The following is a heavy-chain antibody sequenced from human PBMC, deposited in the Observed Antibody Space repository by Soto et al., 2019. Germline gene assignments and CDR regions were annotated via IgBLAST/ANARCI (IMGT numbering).Heavy chain of an antibody. Sequence: QVQLVESGGGVVQPGGSLRLSCAASGFSFSSYAMHWVRQAPGKGLEWVAVISYDGTKKQFVDSVKGRFSISRDNSKKTVFLQMNSLRREDTAMYFCVRDEVLGLWREPLDYWGQGTLVTVSS. D-gene: IGHD7-27*01. J-gene: IGHJ4*02. V-gene: IGHV3-30-3*01. CDR3: VRDEVLGLWREPLDY. CDR2: ISYDGTKK. CDR1: GFSFSSYA.